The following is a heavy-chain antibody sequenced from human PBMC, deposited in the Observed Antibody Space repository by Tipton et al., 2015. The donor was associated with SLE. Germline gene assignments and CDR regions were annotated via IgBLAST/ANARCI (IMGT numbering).Heavy chain of an antibody. V-gene: IGHV3-48*03. CDR2: ISRSGTTI. D-gene: IGHD2-21*01. CDR3: ARGLAANGPYNWFDS. Sequence: SLRLSCAASGFTFSSYEMNWVRQAPGKGLEWVSYISRSGTTIHYADSVKGRFTVSRDNAKNSLDLQMNSLRVEDTALYYCARGLAANGPYNWFDSWGQGTLVTASS. CDR1: GFTFSSYE. J-gene: IGHJ5*01.